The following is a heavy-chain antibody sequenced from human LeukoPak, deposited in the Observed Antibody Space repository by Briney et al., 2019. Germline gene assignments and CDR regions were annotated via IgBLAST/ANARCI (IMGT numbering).Heavy chain of an antibody. J-gene: IGHJ4*02. CDR1: GFTFSSYA. CDR3: AKDGDGLLLWFGELLV. D-gene: IGHD3-10*01. CDR2: ISGSGGST. Sequence: GGSLRLSCAASGFTFSSYAMSWVRQAPGKGLEWVSAISGSGGSTYYADSVKGRFTISRDNSKNTLCLQMNSLRAEDTAVYYCAKDGDGLLLWFGELLVWGQGTLVTVSS. V-gene: IGHV3-23*01.